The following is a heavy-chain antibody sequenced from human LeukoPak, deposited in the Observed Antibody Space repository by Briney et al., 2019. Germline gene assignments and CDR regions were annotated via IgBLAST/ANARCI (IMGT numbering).Heavy chain of an antibody. CDR1: GFTFSSYS. CDR2: ISSSSSYI. CDR3: ASQACSSTSCSAVDP. V-gene: IGHV3-21*01. J-gene: IGHJ5*02. D-gene: IGHD2-2*01. Sequence: PGGSLRLSCAASGFTFSSYSMNWVRQAPGKGLEWVSSISSSSSYIYYADSVKGRFTISRDNAKNSLYLQMNSLRAEDTAVYYCASQACSSTSCSAVDPWGQGTWSPSPQ.